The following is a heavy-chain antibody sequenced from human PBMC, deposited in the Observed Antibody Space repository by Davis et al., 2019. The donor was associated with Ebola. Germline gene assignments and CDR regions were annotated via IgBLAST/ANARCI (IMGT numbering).Heavy chain of an antibody. CDR2: ISWNSGSI. J-gene: IGHJ6*04. CDR3: AKDMKGGQWLVYYYYYYGMDV. V-gene: IGHV3-9*01. CDR1: GFTFSSYA. Sequence: GGSLRLSCAASGFTFSSYAMHWVRQAPGKGLEWVSGISWNSGSIGYADSVKGRFTISRDNAKNSLYLQMNSLRAEDTALYYCAKDMKGGQWLVYYYYYYGMDVWGKGTTVTVSS. D-gene: IGHD6-19*01.